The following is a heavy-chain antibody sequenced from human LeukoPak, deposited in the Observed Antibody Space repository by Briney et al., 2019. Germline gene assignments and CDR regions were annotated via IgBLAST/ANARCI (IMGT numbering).Heavy chain of an antibody. D-gene: IGHD3-22*01. CDR1: GGTFSSYA. J-gene: IGHJ3*02. V-gene: IGHV1-69*01. CDR3: ARAVAYYYDSSGLDAFDI. Sequence: SVKVSCKASGGTFSSYAISWVRQAPGQGLEWMGGIIPIFGTANYAQKFQGRVTITADEPTSTAYMELSSLRSEDTAVYYCARAVAYYYDSSGLDAFDIWGQGTMVTVSS. CDR2: IIPIFGTA.